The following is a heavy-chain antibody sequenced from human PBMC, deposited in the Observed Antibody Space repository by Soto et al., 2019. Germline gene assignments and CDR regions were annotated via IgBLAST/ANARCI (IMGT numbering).Heavy chain of an antibody. Sequence: QVQLVQSGAEVKKPGASVKVSCKASGYTFTSYGISWVRQAPGQGLEWMGWISAYNGNTNYAQKLQGRVTMTTDTSTSTAYMELRTLRSVDTAVYYCARDGAQGENYYYYGMDVWGQGTTVTVSS. D-gene: IGHD3-16*01. CDR2: ISAYNGNT. J-gene: IGHJ6*02. V-gene: IGHV1-18*01. CDR3: ARDGAQGENYYYYGMDV. CDR1: GYTFTSYG.